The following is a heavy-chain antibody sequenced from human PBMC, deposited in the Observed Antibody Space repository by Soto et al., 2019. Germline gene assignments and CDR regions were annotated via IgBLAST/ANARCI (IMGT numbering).Heavy chain of an antibody. CDR3: ARDWAMDYDSSGYYWPDY. D-gene: IGHD3-22*01. CDR2: IWYDGSNK. V-gene: IGHV3-33*01. Sequence: QVQLVESGGGVVQPGRSLRLSCAASGFTFSSYGMHWVRQAPGKGLEWVAVIWYDGSNKYYADSVKGRFTISRDNSKNTLYLQMTSLRAEDTAVYYCARDWAMDYDSSGYYWPDYWGQGTLVTVSS. CDR1: GFTFSSYG. J-gene: IGHJ4*02.